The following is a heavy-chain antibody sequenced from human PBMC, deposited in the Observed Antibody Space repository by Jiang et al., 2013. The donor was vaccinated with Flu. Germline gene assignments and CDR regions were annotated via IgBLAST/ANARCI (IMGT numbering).Heavy chain of an antibody. CDR3: ARGLGTAMVTSWFDP. J-gene: IGHJ5*02. D-gene: IGHD5-18*01. Sequence: SVKVSCKASGGTFSSYAISWVRQAPGQGLEWMGGIIPIFGTANYAQKFQGRVTITADESTSTAYMELSSLRSEDTAVYYCARGLGTAMVTSWFDPWGQGTLVTVSS. CDR1: GGTFSSYA. CDR2: IIPIFGTA. V-gene: IGHV1-69*01.